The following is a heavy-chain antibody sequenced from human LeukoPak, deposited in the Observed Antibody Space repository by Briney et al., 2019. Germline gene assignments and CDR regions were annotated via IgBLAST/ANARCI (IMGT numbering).Heavy chain of an antibody. Sequence: SETLSLTCTVSGGSISTSYWNWIRQPPGKGLEWIGEINHSGSTNFNPSLKSRVTISLDTSKNQFSLKLSSVTAADTAVYYCARSPCSSTSCYYYYGMDVWGQGTTVTVSS. CDR1: GGSISTSY. CDR3: ARSPCSSTSCYYYYGMDV. CDR2: INHSGST. V-gene: IGHV4-34*01. D-gene: IGHD2-2*01. J-gene: IGHJ6*02.